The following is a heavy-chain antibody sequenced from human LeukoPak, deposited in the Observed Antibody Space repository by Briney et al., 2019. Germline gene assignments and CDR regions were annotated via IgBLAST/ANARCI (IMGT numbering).Heavy chain of an antibody. CDR2: IYTSGST. CDR1: GGSISSYY. J-gene: IGHJ4*02. CDR3: ARGGYSGYDFSSSNHYYFDY. Sequence: PSETLSLTCTVSGGSISSYYWSWIRQPAGKGLEWIGRIYTSGSTNYNPSLKSRVTISVDTSKNQFSLKLSSVTAADTAVYYCARGGYSGYDFSSSNHYYFDYWGQGTLVTVSS. D-gene: IGHD5-12*01. V-gene: IGHV4-4*07.